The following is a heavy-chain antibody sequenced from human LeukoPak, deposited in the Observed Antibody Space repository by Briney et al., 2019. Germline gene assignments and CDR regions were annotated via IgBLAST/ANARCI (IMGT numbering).Heavy chain of an antibody. CDR2: ISGSGGST. J-gene: IGHJ4*02. CDR1: GFTFSSYA. Sequence: GGSLRLSCAASGFTFSSYAMSWVRQAPGKGLEWVSAISGSGGSTYYADSVKGRFTIPRDNSKNTLYLQMNSLRAEDTAVYYCARAAAGSRYFDYWGQGTLVTVSS. CDR3: ARAAAGSRYFDY. D-gene: IGHD6-13*01. V-gene: IGHV3-23*01.